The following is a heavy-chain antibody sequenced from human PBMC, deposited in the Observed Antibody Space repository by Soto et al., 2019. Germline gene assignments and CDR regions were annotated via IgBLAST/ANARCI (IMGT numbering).Heavy chain of an antibody. Sequence: GGSLRLSCVASGFTFSNYAMHWVRQAPGKGLGWVAVISSDGSEKYYLDSVRDRFTISRDNPKNTLYLQMNNLRPEDTAMYYCANSWTTLTTGFDFWGQGALVTVLL. J-gene: IGHJ4*02. D-gene: IGHD4-17*01. V-gene: IGHV3-30*18. CDR3: ANSWTTLTTGFDF. CDR1: GFTFSNYA. CDR2: ISSDGSEK.